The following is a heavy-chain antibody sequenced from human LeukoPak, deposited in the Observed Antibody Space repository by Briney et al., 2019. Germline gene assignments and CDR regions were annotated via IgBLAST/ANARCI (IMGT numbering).Heavy chain of an antibody. Sequence: SSVKVSCKASGGTFSSYAISWVRQAPGQGLEWMGGIIPILGIANYAQKFQGRVTITADKSTSTAYMELSSLRSEDTAVYYCASPECSSSWYWFDPWGQGTLVTVSS. D-gene: IGHD6-13*01. CDR1: GGTFSSYA. CDR3: ASPECSSSWYWFDP. CDR2: IIPILGIA. J-gene: IGHJ5*02. V-gene: IGHV1-69*04.